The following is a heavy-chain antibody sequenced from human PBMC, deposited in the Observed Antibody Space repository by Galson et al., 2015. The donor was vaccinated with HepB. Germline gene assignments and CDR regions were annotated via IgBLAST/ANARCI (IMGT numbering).Heavy chain of an antibody. CDR1: GLSFGTYG. Sequence: SLRLSCAASGLSFGTYGMHWVRQAPGKGLESVAVITSDGNNKYYVDSVKGRFTISRDNSKNTLYLQLNSLRPEDTAVYYCAKARGRWFEIDYWGQGTLLIVSS. V-gene: IGHV3-30*18. CDR3: AKARGRWFEIDY. CDR2: ITSDGNNK. D-gene: IGHD4-23*01. J-gene: IGHJ4*02.